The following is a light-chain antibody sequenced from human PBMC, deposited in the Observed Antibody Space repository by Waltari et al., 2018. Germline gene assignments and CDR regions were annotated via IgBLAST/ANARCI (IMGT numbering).Light chain of an antibody. V-gene: IGLV2-14*03. CDR3: SSYTSSITLV. CDR1: SSHGRGYNY. CDR2: DVT. Sequence: QSALTQPASESGSPGQSNTIPCTGTSSHGRGYNYVAWSQQHPGKAPERLIYDVTNRPSGVSNRFSGSKSGNTASLTLSGLQAEDEADYYCSSYTSSITLVFGGGTKLTVL. J-gene: IGLJ3*02.